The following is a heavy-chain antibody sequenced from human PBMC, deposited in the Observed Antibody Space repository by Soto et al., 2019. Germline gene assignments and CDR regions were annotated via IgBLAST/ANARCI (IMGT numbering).Heavy chain of an antibody. Sequence: SETLSLTCTVSGGSISSYYWSWIRQPPGKGLEWIGYIYYSGSTNYNPSLKSRVTISVDTSKNQFSLKLSSVTAADTAVYYCARHSSNWYYFDDCGQGTRVTVSS. CDR3: ARHSSNWYYFDD. D-gene: IGHD6-13*01. CDR1: GGSISSYY. V-gene: IGHV4-59*08. J-gene: IGHJ4*02. CDR2: IYYSGST.